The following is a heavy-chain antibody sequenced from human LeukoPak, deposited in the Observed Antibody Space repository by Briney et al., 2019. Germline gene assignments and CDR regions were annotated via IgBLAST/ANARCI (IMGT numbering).Heavy chain of an antibody. CDR3: ARDGTDQVAITNYYYYYMDV. CDR1: GGSISSTGYY. CDR2: IYYSGST. Sequence: SSETLSLTCTVSGGSISSTGYYWGWIRQPPGKGLEWIGSIYYSGSTYYNPSLKSRVTISVDTSKSQFSLKLSSVTAADTAVYYCARDGTDQVAITNYYYYYMDVWGKGTTVTVSS. J-gene: IGHJ6*03. D-gene: IGHD3-22*01. V-gene: IGHV4-39*07.